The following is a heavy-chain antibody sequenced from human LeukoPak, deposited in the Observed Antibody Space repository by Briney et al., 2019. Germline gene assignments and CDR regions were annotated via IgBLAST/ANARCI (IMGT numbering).Heavy chain of an antibody. CDR1: GGSIRSYY. Sequence: PSETLSLTRTVSGGSIRSYYWNWIRQPAGKGLEWIGRIYSSGYTNYNPSLKNRVSMSVDTSKNQLSLKLTSLTAADTAVYYCARGEPSADYWGPGALVTVSS. J-gene: IGHJ4*02. CDR2: IYSSGYT. CDR3: ARGEPSADY. D-gene: IGHD1-14*01. V-gene: IGHV4-4*07.